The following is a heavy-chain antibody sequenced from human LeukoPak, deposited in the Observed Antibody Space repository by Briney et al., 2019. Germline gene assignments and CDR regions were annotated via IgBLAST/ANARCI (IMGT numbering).Heavy chain of an antibody. CDR1: GGAFSTYY. CDR2: LYYSAST. V-gene: IGHV4-59*01. J-gene: IGHJ4*02. Sequence: PSDTLSLTCSVSGGAFSTYYWSWIRQPPGKGLEWIGYLYYSASTYYNPSLKSRVTISADTSDNQLSMSMSSVTAAGTAVYYCARSPVASYLDYWGQGSLVTVSS. CDR3: ARSPVASYLDY. D-gene: IGHD5-12*01.